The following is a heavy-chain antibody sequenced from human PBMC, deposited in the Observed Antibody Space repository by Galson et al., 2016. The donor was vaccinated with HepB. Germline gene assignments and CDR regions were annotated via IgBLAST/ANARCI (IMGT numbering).Heavy chain of an antibody. J-gene: IGHJ1*01. CDR2: SHNSGTT. D-gene: IGHD3-10*01. Sequence: TLSLTCTVVGGSITSVGYYWNWIRQHPGKGLEWIGYSHNSGTTFYNPSLKSRVTISVDTSKNQFSLKVTSVTAADTGVYYCARGVLEFWFEFWGQGTLVTVSS. CDR1: GGSITSVGYY. CDR3: ARGVLEFWFEF. V-gene: IGHV4-31*03.